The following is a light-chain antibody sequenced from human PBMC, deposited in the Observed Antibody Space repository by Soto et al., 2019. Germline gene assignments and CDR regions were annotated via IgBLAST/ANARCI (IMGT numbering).Light chain of an antibody. CDR2: LKSDGSH. CDR1: SGHSSYA. CDR3: QTWDTGVQV. J-gene: IGLJ2*01. V-gene: IGLV4-69*01. Sequence: QPVLTQSPSASASLGASVKLTCTLNSGHSSYAIAWHQQQPEKGPRYLMKLKSDGSHTKGDGIPDRFSGSTSGAERYLTISRLQSEDEADYYCQTWDTGVQVFGGGTKLTVL.